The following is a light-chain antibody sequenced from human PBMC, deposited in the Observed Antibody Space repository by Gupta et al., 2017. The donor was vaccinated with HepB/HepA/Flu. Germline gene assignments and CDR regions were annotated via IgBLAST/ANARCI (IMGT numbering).Light chain of an antibody. CDR3: QQYGSSPPWT. Sequence: DIVLTQSPGTLSLSPGERATLSCRASQSVSSSYLAWYQQKPGQAPRLLIYGASSRATGIPDRFSGSGSGTDCTLTISRLEPEDFAVYYCQQYGSSPPWTFGQGTKVEIK. J-gene: IGKJ1*01. V-gene: IGKV3-20*01. CDR2: GAS. CDR1: QSVSSSY.